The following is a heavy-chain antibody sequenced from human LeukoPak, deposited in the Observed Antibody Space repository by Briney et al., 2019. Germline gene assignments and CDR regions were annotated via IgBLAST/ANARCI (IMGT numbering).Heavy chain of an antibody. CDR2: INPNSGGT. CDR3: ARDVYYYDSSRNRGGFDP. V-gene: IGHV1-2*02. D-gene: IGHD3-22*01. Sequence: GASVKVSYKASGYTFTGYYMHWVRQAPGQGLEWMGWINPNSGGTNYAQKFQGRVTMTRDTSISTAYMELSRLRSDDTAVYYCARDVYYYDSSRNRGGFDPWGQGTLVTVSS. J-gene: IGHJ5*02. CDR1: GYTFTGYY.